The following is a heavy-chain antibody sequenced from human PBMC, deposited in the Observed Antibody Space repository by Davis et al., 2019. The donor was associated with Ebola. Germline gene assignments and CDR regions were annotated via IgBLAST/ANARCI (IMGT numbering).Heavy chain of an antibody. D-gene: IGHD4-17*01. CDR1: GFTVSSNY. CDR3: ARRNDYGDYGGFDY. J-gene: IGHJ4*02. V-gene: IGHV3-53*01. Sequence: GESLKISCAASGFTVSSNYMSWVRQAPGKGLEWVSVIYSGGSTYYADSVKGRFTISRDNSKNTLYLQMDSLRAEDTAVYYCARRNDYGDYGGFDYWGQGTLVTVSS. CDR2: IYSGGST.